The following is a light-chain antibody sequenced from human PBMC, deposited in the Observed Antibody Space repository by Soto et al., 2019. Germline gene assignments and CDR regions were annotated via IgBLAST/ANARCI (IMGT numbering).Light chain of an antibody. CDR1: RSAIGGYNF. J-gene: IGLJ2*01. CDR3: SSYTTADTVI. V-gene: IGLV2-14*03. Sequence: QSALTKPASMSGSPGKSITTSCTGTRSAIGGYNFVSWYQRHPGKGPKLLIFDVNFRPSGVSNRFSGSKSENTASLTISGLQPEDEADYYCSSYTTADTVIFGGGTKLTVL. CDR2: DVN.